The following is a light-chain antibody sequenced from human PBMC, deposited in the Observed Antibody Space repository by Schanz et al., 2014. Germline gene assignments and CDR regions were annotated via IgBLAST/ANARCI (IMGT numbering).Light chain of an antibody. CDR1: SSDVGGYNY. CDR2: DVS. J-gene: IGLJ3*02. Sequence: QSALTQPASVSGSPGQSITISCTGTSSDVGGYNYVSWYQQHPGKAPQLMIYDVSNRPSGVSNRFSGFKSGNTASLTISGLQTEDEAHYYCSSYTSSSTLEVFGGGTKLTVL. V-gene: IGLV2-14*03. CDR3: SSYTSSSTLEV.